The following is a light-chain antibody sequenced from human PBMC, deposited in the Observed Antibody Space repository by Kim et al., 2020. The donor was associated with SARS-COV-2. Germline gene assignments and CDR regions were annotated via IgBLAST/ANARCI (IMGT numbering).Light chain of an antibody. V-gene: IGLV3-19*01. CDR1: SLRSYY. Sequence: ALGQTVRITCQGGSLRSYYASWYQQKPGQAPVVVIYGKNNRPSGIPDRFSGSSSGNTASFTITGAQAEDEADYYCNSRDSSGNHWVFGGGTQLTVL. J-gene: IGLJ3*02. CDR2: GKN. CDR3: NSRDSSGNHWV.